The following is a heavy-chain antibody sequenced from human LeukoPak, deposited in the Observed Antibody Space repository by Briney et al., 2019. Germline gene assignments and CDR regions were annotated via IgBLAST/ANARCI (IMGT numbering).Heavy chain of an antibody. V-gene: IGHV4-39*07. CDR3: ARAPGGSYSHYLKYFQH. CDR2: INHSGST. D-gene: IGHD1-26*01. CDR1: GGSISSSGYY. Sequence: SETLSLTCTVSGGSISSSGYYWGWIRQPPGKGLEWIGEINHSGSTNYNPSLKSRVTISVDTSKNQFSLKLSSVIAADTAVYYCARAPGGSYSHYLKYFQHWGQGTLVTVSS. J-gene: IGHJ1*01.